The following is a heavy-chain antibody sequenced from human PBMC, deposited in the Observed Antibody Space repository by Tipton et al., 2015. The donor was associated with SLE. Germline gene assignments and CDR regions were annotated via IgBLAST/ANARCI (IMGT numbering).Heavy chain of an antibody. CDR1: GFTFSSCW. Sequence: GSLRLSCEASGFTFSSCWMSWVRQAPGKGLEWAANIKQDGSEKYYVDSVKGRFTISRDNAKNSLYMQMNSLRAEDTAVYYCARVLTVNQYYYGMDVWGQGTTVTVSS. J-gene: IGHJ6*02. V-gene: IGHV3-7*01. CDR3: ARVLTVNQYYYGMDV. CDR2: IKQDGSEK. D-gene: IGHD4-17*01.